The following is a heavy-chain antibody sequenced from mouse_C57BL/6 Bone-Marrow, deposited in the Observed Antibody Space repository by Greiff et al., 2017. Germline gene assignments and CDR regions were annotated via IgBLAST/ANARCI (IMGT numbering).Heavy chain of an antibody. CDR2: IHPNSGST. V-gene: IGHV1-64*01. Sequence: QVQLQQPGAELVKPGASVKLSCKASGYTFTSYWMHWVKQRPGQGLEWIGMIHPNSGSTNYNEKFKSKATLTVDKSSSTAYMQLSSLTSEDSAVYYCARGGVYYGCSYGYWYFDFWGTGTTVTVSA. D-gene: IGHD1-1*01. CDR1: GYTFTSYW. J-gene: IGHJ1*03. CDR3: ARGGVYYGCSYGYWYFDF.